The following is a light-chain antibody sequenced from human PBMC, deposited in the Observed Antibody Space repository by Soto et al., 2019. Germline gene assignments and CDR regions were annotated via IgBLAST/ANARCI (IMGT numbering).Light chain of an antibody. V-gene: IGKV1-27*01. CDR3: QKYDSASSPT. CDR1: QGISSY. Sequence: DIQMTQSPSSLSASVGDRVTVTCRASQGISSYLAWYQQKPGKVPKLLIFVASTLQPGVPSRFSGSGSGTDFTLTIRSLQPEDVATYYCQKYDSASSPTFGGGTKVEIK. CDR2: VAS. J-gene: IGKJ4*01.